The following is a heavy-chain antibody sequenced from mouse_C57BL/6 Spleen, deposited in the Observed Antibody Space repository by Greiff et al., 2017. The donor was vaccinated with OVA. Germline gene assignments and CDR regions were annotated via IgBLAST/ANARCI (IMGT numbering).Heavy chain of an antibody. Sequence: DVHLVESGPGLVKPSQSLSLTCSITGYSITSGYYWNWIRQFPGNKLEWMGYISYDGSNNYNPSLKNRISITRDTSKNQFFLKLNSVTTEDTATYYCARVAGSLYWYFDVWGTGTTVTVSS. V-gene: IGHV3-6*01. J-gene: IGHJ1*03. CDR1: GYSITSGYY. D-gene: IGHD1-1*01. CDR2: ISYDGSN. CDR3: ARVAGSLYWYFDV.